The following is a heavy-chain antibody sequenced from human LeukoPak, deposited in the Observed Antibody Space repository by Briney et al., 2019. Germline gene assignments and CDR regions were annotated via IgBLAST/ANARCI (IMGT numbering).Heavy chain of an antibody. J-gene: IGHJ4*02. CDR1: GFTVSSNY. Sequence: GGSLRLSCAASGFTVSSNYMTWVRLAPGKGLEWVSVIYTGDSAYYADSVKGRFTISRDNSKNTLSLQMNSLRAEDTAVYYCAKDLFSGTFHGSGTYLELDYWGQGTLVTASS. V-gene: IGHV3-53*05. CDR3: AKDLFSGTFHGSGTYLELDY. D-gene: IGHD3-10*01. CDR2: IYTGDSA.